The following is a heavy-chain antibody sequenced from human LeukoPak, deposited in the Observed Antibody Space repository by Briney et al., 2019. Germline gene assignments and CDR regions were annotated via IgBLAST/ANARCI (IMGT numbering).Heavy chain of an antibody. D-gene: IGHD5-12*01. Sequence: SQTLSLTCAVSGGSISSGGYSWSWIRQPPGKGLEWIGYIYHSGSTYYNPSLKSRVTISVDRSKNQFSLKLSSVTAADTAVYYCARGAYSGYDYDYWGQGTLVTVSS. J-gene: IGHJ4*02. CDR1: GGSISSGGYS. CDR3: ARGAYSGYDYDY. CDR2: IYHSGST. V-gene: IGHV4-30-2*01.